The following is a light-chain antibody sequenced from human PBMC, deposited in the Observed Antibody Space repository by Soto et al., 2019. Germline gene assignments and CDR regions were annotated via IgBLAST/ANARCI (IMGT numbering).Light chain of an antibody. Sequence: QSVLTQPPSASGTPGQRITISCSGSTSNIGNHYVFWYQHLPGTAPKLLIFRNNQRPSGVPDRFSGSGSGTSASLAISGLRSEDEADYYCATWDDTLRGYVFGTGTKATV. J-gene: IGLJ1*01. CDR2: RNN. V-gene: IGLV1-47*01. CDR3: ATWDDTLRGYV. CDR1: TSNIGNHY.